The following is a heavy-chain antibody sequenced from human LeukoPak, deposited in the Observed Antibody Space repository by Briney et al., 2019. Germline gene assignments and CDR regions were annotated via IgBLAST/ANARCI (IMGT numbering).Heavy chain of an antibody. CDR2: ISSGGST. CDR1: GGSISPYY. CDR3: ATHDYGDIDAFDI. D-gene: IGHD4-17*01. V-gene: IGHV4-59*01. Sequence: SETLSLTCTVSGGSISPYYCSRIRQPPGKGLEWIGYISSGGSTDYNPSLKSRVTISVDTSKNQFSLKLSSVTAADTALYYCATHDYGDIDAFDIWGQGTMVTVSS. J-gene: IGHJ3*02.